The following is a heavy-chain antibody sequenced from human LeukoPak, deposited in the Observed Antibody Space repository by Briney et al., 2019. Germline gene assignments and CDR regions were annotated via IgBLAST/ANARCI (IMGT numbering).Heavy chain of an antibody. CDR1: GGSVSSGSYY. V-gene: IGHV4-61*01. Sequence: SETLSLTCSVSGGSVSSGSYYWGWLRQPPGTGVEWIGYIYYRGSTNYNPSLKSRVTISGDPSKNQLSLKLSSVTAADWAVYYCARVAAAGSLPYFDYWGQGTLVTVSS. D-gene: IGHD6-13*01. CDR2: IYYRGST. J-gene: IGHJ4*02. CDR3: ARVAAAGSLPYFDY.